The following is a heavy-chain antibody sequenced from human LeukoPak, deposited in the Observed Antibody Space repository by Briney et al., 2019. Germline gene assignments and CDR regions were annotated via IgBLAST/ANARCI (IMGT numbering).Heavy chain of an antibody. Sequence: GGSLRLSCAASGFTFSKYDMYWIRQAPGKGLECVSVISRDGTTYYADSVKGRFTISRDNSQNTLSLQMNSLRAEDTAVYYCAKDRSRVRGVISPYFDYWGQGTLVTVSS. CDR2: ISRDGTT. CDR3: AKDRSRVRGVISPYFDY. J-gene: IGHJ4*02. V-gene: IGHV3-23*01. CDR1: GFTFSKYD. D-gene: IGHD3-10*01.